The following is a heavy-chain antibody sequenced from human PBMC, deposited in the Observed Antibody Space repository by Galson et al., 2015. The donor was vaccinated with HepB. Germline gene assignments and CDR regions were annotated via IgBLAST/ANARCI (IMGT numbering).Heavy chain of an antibody. CDR2: ISYDGSNK. Sequence: SLRLSCAASGFTFSSYGMHWVRQAPGKGLEWVAVISYDGSNKYYADSVKGRFTISRDNSKNTLYLQMNSLRAEDTAVYYCAKDRRSSSWYGGSYYYYYGMDVWGQGTTVTVSS. D-gene: IGHD6-13*01. V-gene: IGHV3-30*18. J-gene: IGHJ6*02. CDR1: GFTFSSYG. CDR3: AKDRRSSSWYGGSYYYYYGMDV.